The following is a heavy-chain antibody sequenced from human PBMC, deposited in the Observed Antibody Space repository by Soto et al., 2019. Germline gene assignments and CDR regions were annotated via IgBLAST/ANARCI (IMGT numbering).Heavy chain of an antibody. Sequence: GESLKISCKGSGYSFTGYWVGWVRQMPGKGLEWMGIIYPGDSDTRYSPSFQGQVTISADKSINTTYLQWSSLKASDTAIYYCARQAAAGKYYYAMDVWGQGTTVTVSS. CDR3: ARQAAAGKYYYAMDV. J-gene: IGHJ6*02. CDR1: GYSFTGYW. D-gene: IGHD6-13*01. V-gene: IGHV5-51*01. CDR2: IYPGDSDT.